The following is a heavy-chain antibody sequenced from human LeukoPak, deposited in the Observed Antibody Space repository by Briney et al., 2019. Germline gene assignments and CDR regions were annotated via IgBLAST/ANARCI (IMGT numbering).Heavy chain of an antibody. CDR1: GGTFSSYA. CDR3: ARLNIVVVPAAIRAPRYNWFDP. CDR2: IIPIFGTA. J-gene: IGHJ5*02. Sequence: GASVKVSCKASGGTFSSYAISWVQQAPGQGLEWMGGIIPIFGTANYAQKFQGRVTITADESTSTAYMELSSLRSEDTAVYYCARLNIVVVPAAIRAPRYNWFDPWGQGTLVTVSS. V-gene: IGHV1-69*13. D-gene: IGHD2-2*01.